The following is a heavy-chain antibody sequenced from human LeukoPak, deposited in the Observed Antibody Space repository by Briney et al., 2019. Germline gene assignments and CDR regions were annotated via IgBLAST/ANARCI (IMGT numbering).Heavy chain of an antibody. J-gene: IGHJ6*03. CDR1: GFTFSSYA. CDR3: ANGNRCTSPNCLGYYYFYMDV. CDR2: FSGSGGTT. V-gene: IGHV3-23*01. D-gene: IGHD2-8*01. Sequence: GGSLRLSCAASGFTFSSYAMNWVRQAPGRGLEWVSGFSGSGGTTYYADSVKGRFTISRDNSKNTLYLQMNSLSAEDTAVYYCANGNRCTSPNCLGYYYFYMDVWGKGTTVTVSS.